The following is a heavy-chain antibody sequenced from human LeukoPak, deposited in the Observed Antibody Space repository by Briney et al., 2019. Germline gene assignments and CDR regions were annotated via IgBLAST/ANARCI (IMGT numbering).Heavy chain of an antibody. CDR2: IDSNGGGA. Sequence: GGSLRLSCATSGFTFNIYWMQWVRQVPGKGLVWVSRIDSNGGGATYADSVKGRFTTSRDNGNNTMYLQMNSLRAEDTAMYYCARGPFGGDYAWGQGTLVTVSS. V-gene: IGHV3-74*03. CDR1: GFTFNIYW. D-gene: IGHD2-21*02. J-gene: IGHJ4*02. CDR3: ARGPFGGDYA.